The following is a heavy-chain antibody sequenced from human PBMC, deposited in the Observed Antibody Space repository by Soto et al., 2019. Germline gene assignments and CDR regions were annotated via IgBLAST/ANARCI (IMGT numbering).Heavy chain of an antibody. J-gene: IGHJ5*02. V-gene: IGHV1-69*13. D-gene: IGHD6-19*01. CDR1: GGTNSSYA. CDR2: IIPIFGTA. Sequence: LVKVSCQTSGGTNSSYAISWVRQAKGQGLEWMGGIIPIFGTANYAQKFQGRVTITADESTSTAYMELSSLRSEDTAVYYCARDGVAGPYNWFDPWGQGTLVTVSS. CDR3: ARDGVAGPYNWFDP.